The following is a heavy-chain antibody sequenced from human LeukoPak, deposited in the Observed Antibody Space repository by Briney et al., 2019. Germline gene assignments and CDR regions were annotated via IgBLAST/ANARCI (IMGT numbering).Heavy chain of an antibody. D-gene: IGHD2-2*01. CDR3: ARRYCSSTDCLFDY. V-gene: IGHV3-48*03. CDR1: GFTFSNYD. Sequence: GGSLRLSCASSGFTFSNYDMNWVRQAPGKGLEWVSHISSGGGTIKYYADSLKGRFTISRDNAKNSLYLQMNSLRAEDTAVYYCARRYCSSTDCLFDYWGRGTLVTVSS. J-gene: IGHJ4*02. CDR2: ISSGGGTIK.